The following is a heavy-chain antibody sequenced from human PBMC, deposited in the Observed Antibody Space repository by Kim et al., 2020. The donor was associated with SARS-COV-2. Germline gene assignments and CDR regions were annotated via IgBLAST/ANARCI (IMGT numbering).Heavy chain of an antibody. Sequence: ASVKVSCKATGYHFIGYYLHWVRQAPGQGLEWIGWIIPNSDGTNYAQKFQGRLTLTSDTSINTAYMELSILGSDDTAVYYCAKDTGVFGVGDYWGQGTPVTVSS. V-gene: IGHV1-2*02. CDR2: IIPNSDGT. J-gene: IGHJ4*02. CDR1: GYHFIGYY. D-gene: IGHD3-16*01. CDR3: AKDTGVFGVGDY.